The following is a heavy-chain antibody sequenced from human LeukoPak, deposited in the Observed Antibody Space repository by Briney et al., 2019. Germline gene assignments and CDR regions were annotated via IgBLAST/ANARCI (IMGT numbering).Heavy chain of an antibody. Sequence: GGSLRLSCAASGFTFSNAWMSWVRQAPGKGLEWVGRIKSKTDGGTTDYAAPVKGRFTISRDDSKNTLYLQMNSLKTEDTAVYYCTTEYYYDSSGYYFPIRHFDYWGQGTLVTVSS. CDR3: TTEYYYDSSGYYFPIRHFDY. CDR1: GFTFSNAW. D-gene: IGHD3-22*01. J-gene: IGHJ4*02. CDR2: IKSKTDGGTT. V-gene: IGHV3-15*01.